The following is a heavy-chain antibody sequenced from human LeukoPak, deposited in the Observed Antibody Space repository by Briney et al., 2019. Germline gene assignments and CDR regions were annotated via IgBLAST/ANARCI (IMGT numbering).Heavy chain of an antibody. CDR3: ARELYYYDSSGYYYSQLGSYGMDV. J-gene: IGHJ6*02. V-gene: IGHV3-33*08. CDR2: IWYDGSNK. D-gene: IGHD3-22*01. Sequence: GGSLRLSCAASGFIFSGCWMTWVRRAPGKGLEWVAVIWYDGSNKYYADSVKGRFTISRDNSKNTLYLQMNSLRAEDTAVYYCARELYYYDSSGYYYSQLGSYGMDVWGQGTTVTVSS. CDR1: GFIFSGCW.